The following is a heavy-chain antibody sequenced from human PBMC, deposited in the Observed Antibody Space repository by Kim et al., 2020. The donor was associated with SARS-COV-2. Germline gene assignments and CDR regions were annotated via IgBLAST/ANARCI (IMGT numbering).Heavy chain of an antibody. Sequence: SETLSLTCTVSGGSISSGGYYWSWIRQHPGKGLEWIGYIYYSGSTYYNPSLKSRVTISVDTSKNQFSLKLSSVTAADTAVYYCARARGRITIFGVAPPGYYYYGMDVWGQGTTVTVSS. CDR1: GGSISSGGYY. CDR3: ARARGRITIFGVAPPGYYYYGMDV. CDR2: IYYSGST. J-gene: IGHJ6*02. D-gene: IGHD3-3*01. V-gene: IGHV4-31*03.